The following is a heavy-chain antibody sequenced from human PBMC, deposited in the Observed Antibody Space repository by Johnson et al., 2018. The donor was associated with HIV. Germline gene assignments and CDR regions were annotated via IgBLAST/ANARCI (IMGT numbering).Heavy chain of an antibody. V-gene: IGHV3-30*02. CDR1: GFTFSSYA. J-gene: IGHJ3*02. CDR3: AGGYNDAFDI. Sequence: QVQLVEPGGGVVQPGGSLRLSCVSSGFTFSSYAMHWVRQAPGTGLELVAFVRYDGSNKHSADIVKGRFTNSRDNSKTSLYLQMNCLRAEDTAVYYGAGGYNDAFDIWGQGTMVTVSS. CDR2: VRYDGSNK. D-gene: IGHD5-24*01.